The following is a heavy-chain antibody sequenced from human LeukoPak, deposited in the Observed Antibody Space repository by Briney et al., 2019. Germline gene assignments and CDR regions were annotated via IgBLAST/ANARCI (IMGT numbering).Heavy chain of an antibody. CDR2: IYTSGST. V-gene: IGHV4-61*02. CDR1: GGSISSGDYY. J-gene: IGHJ5*02. Sequence: SQTLSLTCTVSGGSISSGDYYWSWIRQPAGKGLEWIGRIYTSGSTNYNPSLKSRVTISVDTSKNQFSLKLSSVTAADTAVYYCARALNYYDSSGYYYWFDPWGQGTLVTVSS. D-gene: IGHD3-22*01. CDR3: ARALNYYDSSGYYYWFDP.